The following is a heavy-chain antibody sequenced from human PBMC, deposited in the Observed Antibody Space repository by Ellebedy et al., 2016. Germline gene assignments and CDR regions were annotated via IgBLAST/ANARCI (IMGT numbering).Heavy chain of an antibody. CDR2: IKHDGSEK. J-gene: IGHJ4*02. D-gene: IGHD2-8*02. CDR3: VRASAWSNFDY. Sequence: GGSLRLXXAASGFTFSSYWMTWVRQAPGKGLEWVANIKHDGSEKNYVDSVKGRFTISRDNAKNSLSLQMNSLRAEDTAVYFCVRASAWSNFDYWGQGTLVTVSS. V-gene: IGHV3-7*01. CDR1: GFTFSSYW.